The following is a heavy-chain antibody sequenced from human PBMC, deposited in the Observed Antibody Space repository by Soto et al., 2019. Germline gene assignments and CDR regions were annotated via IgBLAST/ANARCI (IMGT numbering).Heavy chain of an antibody. Sequence: QVQLQESGPGLVKPSQTLSLTCTVSGGSISSGGYYWSWIRQHPGKVLEWIGYIYYSGSTYYNPSLKSRVTISVDTSKNQFSLKLSSVTAADTAVYYCARGRGIVATINRSLLFDYWGQGTLVTVSS. CDR1: GGSISSGGYY. CDR3: ARGRGIVATINRSLLFDY. V-gene: IGHV4-31*03. CDR2: IYYSGST. D-gene: IGHD5-12*01. J-gene: IGHJ4*02.